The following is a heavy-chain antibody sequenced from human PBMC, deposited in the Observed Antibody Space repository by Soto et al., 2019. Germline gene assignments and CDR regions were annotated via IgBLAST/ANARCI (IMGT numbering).Heavy chain of an antibody. CDR2: IVVGSGNT. CDR1: GFTFTSSA. J-gene: IGHJ6*02. D-gene: IGHD5-12*01. CDR3: AADRDIVATITRFYYYYRMDV. Sequence: VKVSCKASGFTFTSSAVQWVRQARGQRLEWIGWIVVGSGNTNYAQKFQERVTITRDMSTSTAYMELSSLRSEDTAVYYCAADRDIVATITRFYYYYRMDVWGQGNTVTVS. V-gene: IGHV1-58*01.